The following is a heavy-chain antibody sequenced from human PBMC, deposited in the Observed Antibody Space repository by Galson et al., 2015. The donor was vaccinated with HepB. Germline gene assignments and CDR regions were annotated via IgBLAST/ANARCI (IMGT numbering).Heavy chain of an antibody. Sequence: SVKVSCKASGYTFTSYAMNWVRQAPGQGLEWMGWISTNTGNSTYAQGFTGRFVFSLDTSVSTAYLQISSLKAEDTAVYYCARAGVVITTPAGYWGQGTLVTVSS. J-gene: IGHJ4*02. D-gene: IGHD3-3*01. CDR1: GYTFTSYA. V-gene: IGHV7-4-1*02. CDR2: ISTNTGNS. CDR3: ARAGVVITTPAGY.